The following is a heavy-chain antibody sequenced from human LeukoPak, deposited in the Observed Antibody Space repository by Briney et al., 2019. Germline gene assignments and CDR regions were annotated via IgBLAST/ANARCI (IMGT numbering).Heavy chain of an antibody. CDR3: ARDLYDSSGLDY. D-gene: IGHD3-22*01. Sequence: PGGSLRLSRAASGFTFSSYSMNWVRQAPGKGLEWVSSISSSSSYIYYADSVKGRFTISRDNAKNSLYLQMNSLRAEDTAVYYCARDLYDSSGLDYWGQGTLVTVSS. CDR1: GFTFSSYS. CDR2: ISSSSSYI. V-gene: IGHV3-21*01. J-gene: IGHJ4*02.